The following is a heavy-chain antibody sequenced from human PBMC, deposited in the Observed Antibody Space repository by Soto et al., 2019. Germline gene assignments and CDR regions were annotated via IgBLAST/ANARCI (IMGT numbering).Heavy chain of an antibody. J-gene: IGHJ4*02. Sequence: GGSLRRSCXASGFTFSSYAMGWVRQGPGKGLEWVAVVSIGGSTHYADSVRGRFTISRDNSKNTLSLQMNSLTAEDTAVYFCAKRRGAGGHFDYWGQGALVTVSS. CDR1: GFTFSSYA. D-gene: IGHD2-15*01. CDR2: VSIGGST. V-gene: IGHV3-23*01. CDR3: AKRRGAGGHFDY.